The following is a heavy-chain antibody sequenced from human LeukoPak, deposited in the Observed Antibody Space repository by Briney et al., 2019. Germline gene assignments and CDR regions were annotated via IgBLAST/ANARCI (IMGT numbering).Heavy chain of an antibody. D-gene: IGHD2-15*01. J-gene: IGHJ4*02. CDR2: ISYDGSNK. CDR3: AKQLGYCCGGICDFDI. CDR1: GFTFSSYG. Sequence: HPRGSPCPSCAASGFTFSSYGMHWVRQAPGKGLEWVAVISYDGSNKYYADSVKGRFTLSRDNSKNTLYLQMNSLRAEDTAVYYCAKQLGYCCGGICDFDIWGQGTLVTVSS. V-gene: IGHV3-30*18.